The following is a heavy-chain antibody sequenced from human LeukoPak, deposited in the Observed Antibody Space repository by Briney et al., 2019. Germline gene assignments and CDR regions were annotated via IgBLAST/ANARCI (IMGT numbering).Heavy chain of an antibody. CDR1: GGSISTYY. CDR3: ARGGIIGFGS. J-gene: IGHJ4*02. CDR2: VSDSGIT. V-gene: IGHV4-59*01. D-gene: IGHD3-10*01. Sequence: SETLSLTCTVPGGSISTYYWSWIRQPPGKGLEWIGYVSDSGITNYNPSLKSRVTISIDSSRNRFALQVTSVTAADSAVYYCARGGIIGFGSWGQGTLVTVSS.